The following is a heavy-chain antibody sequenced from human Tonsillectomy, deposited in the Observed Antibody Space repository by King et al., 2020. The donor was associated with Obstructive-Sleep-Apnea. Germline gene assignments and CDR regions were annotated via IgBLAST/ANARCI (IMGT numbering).Heavy chain of an antibody. J-gene: IGHJ4*02. CDR1: GFTFDDYA. V-gene: IGHV3-43D*03. Sequence: VQLVESGGVVIQPGGSLRLSCAASGFTFDDYAMHWVRQAPGGGLEWGSLITLDGDTTYYADSVKSRFTISRDNSKNSLYLQMNNLRPEDTAFYYCAKDFDTNDSRDYWGQGTLVTVSS. D-gene: IGHD2-8*01. CDR3: AKDFDTNDSRDY. CDR2: ITLDGDTT.